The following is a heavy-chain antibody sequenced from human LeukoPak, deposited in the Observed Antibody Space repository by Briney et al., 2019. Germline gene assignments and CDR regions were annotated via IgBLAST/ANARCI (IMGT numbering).Heavy chain of an antibody. CDR3: ARDKIVGPTTLDY. CDR2: ISRTSNTI. J-gene: IGHJ4*02. CDR1: GFTFSSYS. Sequence: GGSLRLSCAASGFTFSSYSMNWVRQAPGKGLEWVSYISRTSNTIYYADSVKGRFTISRDNAKNSLYLQMNSLRADDTAIYYCARDKIVGPTTLDYWGQGTLVTVSS. D-gene: IGHD1-26*01. V-gene: IGHV3-48*04.